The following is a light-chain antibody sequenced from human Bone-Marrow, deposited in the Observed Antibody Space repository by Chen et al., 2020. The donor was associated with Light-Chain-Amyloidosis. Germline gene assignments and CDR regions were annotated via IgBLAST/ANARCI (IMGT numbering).Light chain of an antibody. Sequence: QSVLTQPPSASGTPGQRVTISCSGSSSNIGSNTVDWFQQLPGTAPKLLIHSDNQRPSEVPDRFSGSKSDTSASLAISGLQSEDEADYYCATWDDSLTGRVFGGGTKLTVL. CDR3: ATWDDSLTGRV. CDR2: SDN. V-gene: IGLV1-44*01. CDR1: SSNIGSNT. J-gene: IGLJ3*02.